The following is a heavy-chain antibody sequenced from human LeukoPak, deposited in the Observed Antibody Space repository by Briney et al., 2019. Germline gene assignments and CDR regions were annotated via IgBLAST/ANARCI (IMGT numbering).Heavy chain of an antibody. CDR3: ARGAAAGPHFDY. CDR2: IWYDGSNK. D-gene: IGHD6-13*01. Sequence: GGSLRLSCAASGFTFSSYGMPWVRQAPGKGLEWVAVIWYDGSNKYYADSVKGRFTISRDNSKNTLYLQMNSLRAEDTAVYYCARGAAAGPHFDYWGQGTLVTVSS. V-gene: IGHV3-33*01. CDR1: GFTFSSYG. J-gene: IGHJ4*02.